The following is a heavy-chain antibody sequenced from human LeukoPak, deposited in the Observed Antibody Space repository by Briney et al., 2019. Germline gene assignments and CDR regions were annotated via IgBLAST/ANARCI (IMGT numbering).Heavy chain of an antibody. Sequence: ASVKVSCKASGYTFTGYFMHWVRQAPGQGLDWMGWINPNTGGTKYAQKFQGRVTMTRDTSIGTAYMELSTVTSDDTAVYFCARVHTTGYFSLDLGYWGQGTLVTVSS. CDR2: INPNTGGT. CDR3: ARVHTTGYFSLDLGY. D-gene: IGHD3-9*01. V-gene: IGHV1-2*02. CDR1: GYTFTGYF. J-gene: IGHJ4*02.